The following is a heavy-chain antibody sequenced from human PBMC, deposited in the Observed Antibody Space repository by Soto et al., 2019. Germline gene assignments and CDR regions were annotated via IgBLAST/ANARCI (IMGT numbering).Heavy chain of an antibody. Sequence: GGSLRLSCAASGFTFDDYAMHWVRQAPGKGLEWVSGISWNSGSIGYADSVKGRFTITRDNAKNSLYLQMNSLRAEDTALYYCAKDDSSGYWYYYGMDVWGQGTTVTVS. V-gene: IGHV3-9*01. CDR2: ISWNSGSI. J-gene: IGHJ6*02. D-gene: IGHD3-22*01. CDR3: AKDDSSGYWYYYGMDV. CDR1: GFTFDDYA.